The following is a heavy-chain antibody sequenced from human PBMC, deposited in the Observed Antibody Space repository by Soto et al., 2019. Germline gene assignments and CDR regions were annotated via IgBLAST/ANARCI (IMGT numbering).Heavy chain of an antibody. CDR3: AKDFRNIVVGGGMDV. D-gene: IGHD2-15*01. Sequence: QVQLVESGGGVVQPGRSLRLSCAASGFTFSSYGMHWVRQAPGKGLEWVAVISYDGSNKYYADSVKGRFTISRDNSKNTLYLQMNSLRAEDTAVYYCAKDFRNIVVGGGMDVWGQGTTVTVSS. CDR1: GFTFSSYG. V-gene: IGHV3-30*18. J-gene: IGHJ6*02. CDR2: ISYDGSNK.